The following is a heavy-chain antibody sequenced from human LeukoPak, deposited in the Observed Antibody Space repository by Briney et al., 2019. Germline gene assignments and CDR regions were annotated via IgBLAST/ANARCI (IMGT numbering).Heavy chain of an antibody. CDR1: GFTVSSKY. D-gene: IGHD5-24*01. CDR2: IYSGGTT. V-gene: IGHV3-66*04. Sequence: PGGSLRLSCAASGFTVSSKYMTWVRQAPGKGLEWVSVIYSGGTTYYADSVKGRFTISRDNSKNTLFLQMNRLRAEDTAVYYCARQRSSRRGPFDYWGQGTLVTVSS. CDR3: ARQRSSRRGPFDY. J-gene: IGHJ4*02.